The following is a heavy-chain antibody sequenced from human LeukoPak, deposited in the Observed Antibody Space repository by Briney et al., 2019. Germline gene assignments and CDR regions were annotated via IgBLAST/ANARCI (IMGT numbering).Heavy chain of an antibody. CDR1: GFTFSSYA. Sequence: GRSLRLSCAASGFTFSSYAMSWVRQAPGKGLEWVSGIIGSGGVTHYADSVKGRFTISRDNSKNTLYLQMNSLRAEDTAVYYCAKVGGSSGYYEYYFDYWGQGTLVTVSS. D-gene: IGHD3-22*01. CDR2: IIGSGGVT. CDR3: AKVGGSSGYYEYYFDY. J-gene: IGHJ4*02. V-gene: IGHV3-23*01.